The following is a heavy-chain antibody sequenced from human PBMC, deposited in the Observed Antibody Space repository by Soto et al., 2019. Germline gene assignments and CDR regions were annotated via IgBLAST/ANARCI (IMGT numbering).Heavy chain of an antibody. CDR1: GGSISGSD. D-gene: IGHD2-15*01. CDR3: TKYRRTDAEGYTFDY. V-gene: IGHV4-59*01. J-gene: IGHJ4*02. Sequence: SETLSLTGTGSGGSISGSDWSWIRQTPWKVLEWVGYIHYSGITNYNPSLKSRVTMSVDSAKNQFSLQLSSVTAADTAVYFCTKYRRTDAEGYTFDYSGQGALLTLCS. CDR2: IHYSGIT.